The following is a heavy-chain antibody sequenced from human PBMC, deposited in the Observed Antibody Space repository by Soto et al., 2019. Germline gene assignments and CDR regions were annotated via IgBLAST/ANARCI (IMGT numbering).Heavy chain of an antibody. V-gene: IGHV1-18*01. CDR1: GYTFTSYG. CDR3: ARDEQQLGRGVVYSWFDP. J-gene: IGHJ5*02. D-gene: IGHD6-13*01. CDR2: ISAYNGNT. Sequence: QVQLVQSGAEVKKPGASVKVSCKASGYTFTSYGISWVRQAPGQGLEWMGWISAYNGNTNYAQKLQGRVTMTTDTSTSTAYMELRSLRPDDTAVYCCARDEQQLGRGVVYSWFDPWGQGTLVTVSS.